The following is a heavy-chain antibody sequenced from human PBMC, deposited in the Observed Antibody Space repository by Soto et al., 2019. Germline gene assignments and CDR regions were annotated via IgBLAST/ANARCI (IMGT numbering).Heavy chain of an antibody. V-gene: IGHV3-66*04. D-gene: IGHD1-20*01. CDR3: AKPPDYNWNDY. J-gene: IGHJ4*02. Sequence: GGSLRLSCAGPGFTVSTNYMSWVRQAPGKGLEWVSVIYSDGRTYYADSVKGRFTISRDNSKDTLYLQMNNLRAEDTAVYYCAKPPDYNWNDYWGQGTLVTVSS. CDR2: IYSDGRT. CDR1: GFTVSTNY.